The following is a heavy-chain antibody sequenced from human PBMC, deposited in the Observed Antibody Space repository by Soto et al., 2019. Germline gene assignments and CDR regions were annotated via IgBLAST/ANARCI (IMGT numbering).Heavy chain of an antibody. J-gene: IGHJ6*02. CDR1: DLTLTYYG. D-gene: IGHD2-8*02. V-gene: IGHV1-18*01. Sequence: QAQLVQSGSEVKRPGASVKVSCRCSDLTLTYYGINWVRQAPGQGLEWLGWISGYNANTKDAQKFQDRVTMTAATSTRTAYLEVRSLTSDDSGIYFCAATGGHYFGLDVWGQGTTVNVSS. CDR2: ISGYNANT. CDR3: AATGGHYFGLDV.